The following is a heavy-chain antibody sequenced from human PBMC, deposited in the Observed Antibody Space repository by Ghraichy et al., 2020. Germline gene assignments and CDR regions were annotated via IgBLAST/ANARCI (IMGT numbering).Heavy chain of an antibody. CDR1: GDSISNYY. D-gene: IGHD6-6*01. J-gene: IGHJ4*02. V-gene: IGHV4-4*07. CDR3: ARGPSHTSSYYFDY. Sequence: SETLYLTCTVSGDSISNYYWSWIRQPAGKGLEWIGRISGSGSTNYNPSLKSRVTMSVDTSNNQFSLRLTSKTAADTAVYYCARGPSHTSSYYFDYWGQGILVTVSS. CDR2: ISGSGST.